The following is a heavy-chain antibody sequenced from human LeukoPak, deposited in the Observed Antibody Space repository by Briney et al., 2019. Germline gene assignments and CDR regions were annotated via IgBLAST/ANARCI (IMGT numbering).Heavy chain of an antibody. CDR1: GFTFSSYW. Sequence: GGSLRLSCAASGFTFSSYWMSWVRQAPGKGLEWVANIKQDGSEKYYVDSVKGRFTISRDNAKNSLYLQMNSLRDEDTAVYYCARDGEYSSSSAAFDIWGQGTMVTVSS. CDR3: ARDGEYSSSSAAFDI. J-gene: IGHJ3*02. D-gene: IGHD6-6*01. CDR2: IKQDGSEK. V-gene: IGHV3-7*01.